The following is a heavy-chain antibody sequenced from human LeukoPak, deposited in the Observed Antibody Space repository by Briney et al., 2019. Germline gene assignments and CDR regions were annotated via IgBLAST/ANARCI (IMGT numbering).Heavy chain of an antibody. V-gene: IGHV3-53*05. Sequence: GGSLRLSCAASGFTVSSTYMSWVRQTPGKGLEWVSVIYSGGKVYYIDSVKGRFTISRDNSKNTLYLQMNSLRAEDTAVYYCARGKLGYCSSTSCPAFDYWGQGTLVTVSS. CDR3: ARGKLGYCSSTSCPAFDY. D-gene: IGHD2-2*01. CDR2: IYSGGKV. CDR1: GFTVSSTY. J-gene: IGHJ4*02.